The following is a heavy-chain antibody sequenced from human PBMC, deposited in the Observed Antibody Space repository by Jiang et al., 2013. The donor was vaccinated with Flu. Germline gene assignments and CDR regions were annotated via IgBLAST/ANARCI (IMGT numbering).Heavy chain of an antibody. Sequence: SCAASGFTFSSYGMHWVRQAPGKGLEWVAVISYDGSNKYYADSVKGRFTISRDNSKNTLYLQMNSLRAEDTAVYYCAKDLEERQQLPGGPLDYWGQGTLVTVSS. V-gene: IGHV3-30*18. CDR2: ISYDGSNK. J-gene: IGHJ4*02. CDR1: GFTFSSYG. CDR3: AKDLEERQQLPGGPLDY. D-gene: IGHD6-13*01.